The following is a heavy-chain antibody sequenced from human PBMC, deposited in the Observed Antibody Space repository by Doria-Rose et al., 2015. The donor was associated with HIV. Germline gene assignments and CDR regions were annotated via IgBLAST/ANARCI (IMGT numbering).Heavy chain of an antibody. J-gene: IGHJ6*02. V-gene: IGHV1-69*01. CDR1: GGTFNNYA. D-gene: IGHD2-2*01. Sequence: SGGTFNNYAITWVRQAPGQGLEWMGGIIPIFGAADYAQKFQGRVMITADEFTSTAYMELPSLRSEDTAVYYCAAYCSTPICYPRGTDYYYGMDVWGQGTTVTVSS. CDR2: IIPIFGAA. CDR3: AAYCSTPICYPRGTDYYYGMDV.